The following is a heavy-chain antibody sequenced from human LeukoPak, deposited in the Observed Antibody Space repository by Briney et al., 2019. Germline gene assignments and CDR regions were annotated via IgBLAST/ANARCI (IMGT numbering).Heavy chain of an antibody. CDR2: INYTGST. D-gene: IGHD2-21*01. Sequence: PSETLSLTCTVSGGSISSSGYSWGWIRQPPGKRLEWIGNINYTGSTYYTPSLRSRVTISGDTSKNQFSLKLSSVTAADTAVYYCARQVIDYMDAWGKGTTVTVSS. CDR1: GGSISSSGYS. J-gene: IGHJ6*03. V-gene: IGHV4-39*01. CDR3: ARQVIDYMDA.